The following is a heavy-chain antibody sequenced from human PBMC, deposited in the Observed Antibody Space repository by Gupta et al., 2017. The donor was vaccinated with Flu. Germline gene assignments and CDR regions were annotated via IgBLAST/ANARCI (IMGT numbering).Heavy chain of an antibody. CDR2: IKQDGSEK. D-gene: IGHD2-21*01. Sequence: EVQLVESGGGVVQPGGSLRLSCAASGFSFSDSWMNWLRQAPGKGLEWVAIIKQDGSEKYYVDSVKGRFTISRDNAKNSMILQMNNLRAEDTAVYCCARMWSSEDYNGRYRTFDYWGQGALVTVSS. CDR3: ARMWSSEDYNGRYRTFDY. CDR1: GFSFSDSW. V-gene: IGHV3-7*04. J-gene: IGHJ4*02.